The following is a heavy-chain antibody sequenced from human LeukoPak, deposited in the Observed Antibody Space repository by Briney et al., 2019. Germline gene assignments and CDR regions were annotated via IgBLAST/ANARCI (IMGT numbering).Heavy chain of an antibody. CDR2: ISGSGGST. CDR3: AKKGSGLTGTTVGLDY. V-gene: IGHV3-23*01. CDR1: GFTFSSYA. Sequence: GGSLRLSCAASGFTFSSYAMSWVRQAPGKGLEWVSAISGSGGSTYYADSVKGRFTISRDNSKNTLYLQMNSLRGEDTAVYYCAKKGSGLTGTTVGLDYWGQGTLVTVSS. J-gene: IGHJ4*02. D-gene: IGHD1-20*01.